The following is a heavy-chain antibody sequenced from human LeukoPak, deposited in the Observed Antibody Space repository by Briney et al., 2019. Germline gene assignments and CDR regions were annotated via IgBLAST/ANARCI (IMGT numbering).Heavy chain of an antibody. CDR1: GFTFSTYS. V-gene: IGHV3-48*04. CDR3: ARESHSSSSVDY. Sequence: GGSLRLSCAASGFTFSTYSMNWVRQAPGKGLEWVSYISSSGSTIYYADSVKGRFTISRDNAKNSLYLQMNSLRAEDTAVYYCARESHSSSSVDYWGQGTLVTVSS. J-gene: IGHJ4*02. D-gene: IGHD6-6*01. CDR2: ISSSGSTI.